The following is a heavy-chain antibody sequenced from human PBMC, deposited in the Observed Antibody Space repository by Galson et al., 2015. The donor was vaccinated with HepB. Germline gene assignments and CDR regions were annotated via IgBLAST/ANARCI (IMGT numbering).Heavy chain of an antibody. J-gene: IGHJ6*02. CDR2: INAGNGNT. D-gene: IGHD1-7*01. V-gene: IGHV1-3*01. Sequence: SVKVSCKASGYTFTSYAMHWVRQAPGQRLEWMGWINAGNGNTKYSQKFQGRVTITRDTSASTAYMELSSLRSEDTAVYYCARAAELRYYYYGMDVWGQGTTVTVSS. CDR1: GYTFTSYA. CDR3: ARAAELRYYYYGMDV.